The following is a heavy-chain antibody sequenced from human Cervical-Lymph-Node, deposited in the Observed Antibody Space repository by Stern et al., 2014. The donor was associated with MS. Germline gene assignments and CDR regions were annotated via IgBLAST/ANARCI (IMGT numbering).Heavy chain of an antibody. V-gene: IGHV4-59*01. J-gene: IGHJ4*02. CDR1: GDSISSYF. D-gene: IGHD6-19*01. CDR2: ISDSGNT. CDR3: ARIPSGWYPHFDS. Sequence: VQLVESGPGLVKPSETLSLTCTVSGDSISSYFWSWIRQPPGQGLEWIGFISDSGNTNYDPSLKSRVTISVETSKNQFSLKLSSVTAADTAVYYCARIPSGWYPHFDSWGQGTLVTVSS.